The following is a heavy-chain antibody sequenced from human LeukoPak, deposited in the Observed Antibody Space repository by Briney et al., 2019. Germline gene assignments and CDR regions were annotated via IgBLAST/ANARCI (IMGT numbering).Heavy chain of an antibody. CDR1: GFTFSSYG. J-gene: IGHJ4*02. D-gene: IGHD5-12*01. CDR3: ARAPRGLRLRSLDY. V-gene: IGHV3-33*01. CDR2: IWYDGSNK. Sequence: GRSLRLSCAASGFTFSSYGMHWVRQAPGKGLEWVAVIWYDGSNKYYADSVKGRFTISRDNSKNTLYLQMNSLRAEDTAVYYCARAPRGLRLRSLDYWGQGTLVTVSS.